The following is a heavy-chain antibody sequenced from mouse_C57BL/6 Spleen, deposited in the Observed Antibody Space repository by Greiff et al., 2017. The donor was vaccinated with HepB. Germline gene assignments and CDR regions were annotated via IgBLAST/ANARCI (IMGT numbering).Heavy chain of an antibody. CDR3: ASWARDYFDY. V-gene: IGHV5-17*01. CDR1: GFTFSDYG. CDR2: ISSGSSTI. D-gene: IGHD4-1*01. Sequence: EVQVVESGGGLVKPGGSLKLSCAASGFTFSDYGMHWVRQAPEKGLEWVAYISSGSSTIYYADTVKGRFTISRDNAKNTLFLQMTSLRSEDTAMYYCASWARDYFDYWGQGTTLTVSS. J-gene: IGHJ2*01.